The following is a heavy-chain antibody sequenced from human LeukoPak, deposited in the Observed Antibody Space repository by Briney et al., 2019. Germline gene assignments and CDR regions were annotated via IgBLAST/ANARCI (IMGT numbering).Heavy chain of an antibody. J-gene: IGHJ4*02. CDR1: GYTFTKYG. CDR2: ISTYNGDT. D-gene: IGHD4-17*01. V-gene: IGHV1-18*01. CDR3: ARGDDYGDYWGLY. Sequence: PWASVKVSCKASGYTFTKYGITWVRQAPGQGLEWMGWISTYNGDTNYAQKLQGRVTMTTDTSTSTAYMELRSLISDDAAVYYCARGDDYGDYWGLYWGQGTLVTVSS.